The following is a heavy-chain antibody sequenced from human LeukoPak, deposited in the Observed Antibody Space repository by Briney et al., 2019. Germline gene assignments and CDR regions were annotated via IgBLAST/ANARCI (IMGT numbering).Heavy chain of an antibody. V-gene: IGHV1-2*06. CDR2: INPNSGGT. CDR3: VRRRKYCSSTSCYSADGFDY. Sequence: ASVKVSCKASGYTFTGYYMHWVRQAPGQGLEWMGRINPNSGGTNYAQKFQGRVTMTRDTSISTAYMELSRLRSDDTAVYYCVRRRKYCSSTSCYSADGFDYWGQGTLVTVSS. J-gene: IGHJ4*02. D-gene: IGHD2-2*01. CDR1: GYTFTGYY.